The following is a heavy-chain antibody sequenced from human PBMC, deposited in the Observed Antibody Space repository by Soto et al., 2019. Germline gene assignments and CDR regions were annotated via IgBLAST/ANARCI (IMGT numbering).Heavy chain of an antibody. D-gene: IGHD2-15*01. J-gene: IGHJ4*02. CDR2: ISSSSSYI. Sequence: EVQLVESGGGLVKPGGSLRLSCAASGFTFSSYSMNWVRQAPGKGLEWVSSISSSSSYIYYADSVKGRFTISRDNAKNSLYLQMNSLRAEDTAVYYCARDGYCSGGSCLDYWGQGTLVTVSS. V-gene: IGHV3-21*01. CDR1: GFTFSSYS. CDR3: ARDGYCSGGSCLDY.